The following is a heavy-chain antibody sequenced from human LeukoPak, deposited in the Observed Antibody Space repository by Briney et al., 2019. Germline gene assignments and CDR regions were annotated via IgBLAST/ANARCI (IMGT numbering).Heavy chain of an antibody. CDR2: ISSSSSYI. J-gene: IGHJ4*02. V-gene: IGHV3-21*01. CDR3: AREVSGSYYLRYFDY. Sequence: GGSQRLSCAASGFTFSSYSMNWVRQAPGKGLEWVSSISSSSSYIYYADSVKGRFTISRDNAKNSLYLQMNSLRAEDTAVYYCAREVSGSYYLRYFDYWGQGTLVTVSS. D-gene: IGHD3-10*01. CDR1: GFTFSSYS.